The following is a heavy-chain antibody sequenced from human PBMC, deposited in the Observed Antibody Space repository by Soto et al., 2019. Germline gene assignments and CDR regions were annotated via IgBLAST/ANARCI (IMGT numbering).Heavy chain of an antibody. D-gene: IGHD3-10*01. V-gene: IGHV3-48*02. CDR2: ISSSSSTI. Sequence: QSWGSLRLSCAASGFTFSSYSMNWVRQAPGKGLEWVSYISSSSSTIYYADSVKGRFTISRDNAKNSLYLQLNSLRDEDTAVYYCAREPGGSGSYRDFDYWGQGTLVTVSA. CDR1: GFTFSSYS. J-gene: IGHJ4*02. CDR3: AREPGGSGSYRDFDY.